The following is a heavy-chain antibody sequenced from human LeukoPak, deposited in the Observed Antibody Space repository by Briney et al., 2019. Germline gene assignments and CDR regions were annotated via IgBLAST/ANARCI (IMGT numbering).Heavy chain of an antibody. D-gene: IGHD1-14*01. V-gene: IGHV1-18*01. CDR2: ISGYNGNT. Sequence: ASVKVSCKASGYTFTSYGISWVRQAPGQGLEWMGWISGYNGNTNYAQKLQGRVTMTTDTSTNTAYMELRSLRSDDTAVYYCARVFRYTKAGGYWGQGTLVTVSS. CDR1: GYTFTSYG. CDR3: ARVFRYTKAGGY. J-gene: IGHJ4*02.